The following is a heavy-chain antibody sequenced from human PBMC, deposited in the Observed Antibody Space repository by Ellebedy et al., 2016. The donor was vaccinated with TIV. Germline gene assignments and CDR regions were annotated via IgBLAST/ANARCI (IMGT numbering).Heavy chain of an antibody. J-gene: IGHJ4*02. D-gene: IGHD7-27*01. Sequence: PGGSLRLSCAASGLTFSRYGMHWIRQAPDQGMEWVAVIWYDGSIKYLADPVKGRFTIYRDNFNNTRYLQMNSLRAEDTAVYWCASWDFDYWGQGTLVTVSS. CDR1: GLTFSRYG. CDR3: ASWDFDY. CDR2: IWYDGSIK. V-gene: IGHV3-33*01.